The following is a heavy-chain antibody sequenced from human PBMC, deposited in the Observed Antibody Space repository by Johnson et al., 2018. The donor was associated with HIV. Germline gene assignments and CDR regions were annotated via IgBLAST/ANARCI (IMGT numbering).Heavy chain of an antibody. D-gene: IGHD6-19*01. CDR3: AKVIAVAGTGAFDI. J-gene: IGHJ3*02. CDR1: GFTFGDYG. CDR2: IYSGGST. Sequence: VQLVESGGGSVQPGRSLRLSCTASGFTFGDYGMTWVRQAPGKGLEWVSVIYSGGSTYYADSVKGRFTISRDNAMNSLYLQMNTVRAEDTAVYYCAKVIAVAGTGAFDIWGQGTMVTVSS. V-gene: IGHV3-66*01.